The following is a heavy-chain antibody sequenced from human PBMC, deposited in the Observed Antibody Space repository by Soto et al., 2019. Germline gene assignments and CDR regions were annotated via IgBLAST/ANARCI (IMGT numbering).Heavy chain of an antibody. CDR3: ARDDTLLWFGESRMDV. D-gene: IGHD3-10*01. CDR2: ISSSSSYI. CDR1: GFTFSSYS. J-gene: IGHJ6*02. V-gene: IGHV3-21*01. Sequence: GGSLRLSCAAFGFTFSSYSMNWVRQAPGKGLEWVSSISSSSSYIYYADSVKGRFTISRDNAKNSLYLQMNSLRAEDTAVYYCARDDTLLWFGESRMDVWGRGTTVTVSS.